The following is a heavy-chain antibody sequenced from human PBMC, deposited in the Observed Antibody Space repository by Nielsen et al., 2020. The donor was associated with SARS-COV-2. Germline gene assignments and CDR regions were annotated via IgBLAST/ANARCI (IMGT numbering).Heavy chain of an antibody. CDR2: IYYSGST. CDR1: GGSVSSGSYH. Sequence: SETLSLTCTVSGGSVSSGSYHWSWIRQPPGKGLEWIGYIYYSGSTNYNPSLKSRVTISVDTSKNQFSLQLSSVTAADTAVYYCARHPRITIFGVVIIGWFDPWGQGTLVTVSS. J-gene: IGHJ5*02. V-gene: IGHV4-61*01. CDR3: ARHPRITIFGVVIIGWFDP. D-gene: IGHD3-3*01.